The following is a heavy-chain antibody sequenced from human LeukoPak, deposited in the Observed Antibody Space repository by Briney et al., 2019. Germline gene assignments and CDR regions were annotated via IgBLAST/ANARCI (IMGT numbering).Heavy chain of an antibody. D-gene: IGHD1-7*01. CDR1: GFTFSSYG. CDR3: AKGGPELELALFDWFDP. V-gene: IGHV3-30*18. Sequence: QPGGSLRLSCAASGFTFSSYGMHWVRQAPGKGLEWVAVISYDGSNKYYADSVKGRFTISRDNSKNTLYLQMNSLRAEDTAVYYCAKGGPELELALFDWFDPWGQGTLVTVSS. CDR2: ISYDGSNK. J-gene: IGHJ5*02.